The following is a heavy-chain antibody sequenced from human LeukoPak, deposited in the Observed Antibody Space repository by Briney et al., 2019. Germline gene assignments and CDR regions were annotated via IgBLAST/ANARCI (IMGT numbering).Heavy chain of an antibody. CDR2: IYPGDSDT. CDR1: GYSYTNYL. D-gene: IGHD4-11*01. CDR3: ARQDPNYRIDY. Sequence: LRFSGKCYGYSYTNYLNHCVRQMPEKGLEWMGIIYPGDSDTRYSPSFQGQVTISADKSISTAYLQWSSLKASDTAMYYCARQDPNYRIDYWGQGTLVTVSS. J-gene: IGHJ4*02. V-gene: IGHV5-51*01.